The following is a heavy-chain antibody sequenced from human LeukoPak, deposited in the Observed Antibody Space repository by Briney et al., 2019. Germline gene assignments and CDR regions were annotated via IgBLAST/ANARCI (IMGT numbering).Heavy chain of an antibody. Sequence: PGGPLRLSCAASGFTFSSYSMNWVRQAPGKALEWVSSISSSSSYIYYADSVKGRFTISRDNAKNSLYLQMNSLRAEDTAVYYCARGLGYCSGGSCYVERGGFDPWGQGTLVTVSS. V-gene: IGHV3-21*01. CDR1: GFTFSSYS. CDR3: ARGLGYCSGGSCYVERGGFDP. CDR2: ISSSSSYI. J-gene: IGHJ5*02. D-gene: IGHD2-15*01.